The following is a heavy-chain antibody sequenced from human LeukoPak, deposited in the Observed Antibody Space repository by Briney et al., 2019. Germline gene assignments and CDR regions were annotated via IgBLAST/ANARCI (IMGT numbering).Heavy chain of an antibody. CDR3: ARDRLHYYGSGSYAFDI. D-gene: IGHD3-10*01. Sequence: ASVKVSCKASGYTFTSYGISWVRQAPGQGLEWMGWISAYNGNTNYAQKLQGRVTMTTDTSTSTAYMELRSLRSDDTAVYYCARDRLHYYGSGSYAFDIWGQGTMVTVSS. V-gene: IGHV1-18*01. CDR1: GYTFTSYG. J-gene: IGHJ3*02. CDR2: ISAYNGNT.